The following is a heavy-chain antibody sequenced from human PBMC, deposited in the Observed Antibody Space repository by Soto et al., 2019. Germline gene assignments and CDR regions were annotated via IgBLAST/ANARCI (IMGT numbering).Heavy chain of an antibody. D-gene: IGHD6-6*01. Sequence: ASETLSLRSTVLGGSIISSSYYWGWIRQPPGKGLEWIGSIYYSGSTFYNPSLKSRVTMSVDTSKNQFSLNLRSVTAADTAVYYCARHVRGSSSFSGRYYFDYWGQGTLVTVSS. V-gene: IGHV4-39*01. J-gene: IGHJ4*02. CDR1: GGSIISSSYY. CDR2: IYYSGST. CDR3: ARHVRGSSSFSGRYYFDY.